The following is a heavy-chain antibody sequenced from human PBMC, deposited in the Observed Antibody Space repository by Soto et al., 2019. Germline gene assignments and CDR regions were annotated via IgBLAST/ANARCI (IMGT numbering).Heavy chain of an antibody. D-gene: IGHD5-12*01. CDR1: GYMFTSDY. V-gene: IGHV1-46*01. J-gene: IGHJ4*02. CDR3: ARERATIRGVYCDY. CDR2: IDPSSGSP. Sequence: QVQLVQSGAEVKKPGASVKVSCKASGYMFTSDYMHWVRQAPGQGLEWMGIIDPSSGSPKYAQKFQGRVNMTRDTSTNTVDMYLRSLRSADTAEYYFARERATIRGVYCDYWGQGTLDTVSS.